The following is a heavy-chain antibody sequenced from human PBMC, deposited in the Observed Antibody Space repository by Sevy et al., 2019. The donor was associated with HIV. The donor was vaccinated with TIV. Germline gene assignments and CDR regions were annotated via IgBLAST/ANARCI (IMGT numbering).Heavy chain of an antibody. CDR3: AGDLGDCSGARCYPFDY. Sequence: GGYLRLSCAASGFSFSTYRMNWVRQAPGKGLEWVSSISSSSNKIYYADSVKDRFTISRDIAKNSLFRQMNGLRAEDTAVYYCAGDLGDCSGARCYPFDYWGQGTLVTVSS. D-gene: IGHD2-15*01. CDR2: ISSSSNKI. V-gene: IGHV3-21*01. J-gene: IGHJ4*02. CDR1: GFSFSTYR.